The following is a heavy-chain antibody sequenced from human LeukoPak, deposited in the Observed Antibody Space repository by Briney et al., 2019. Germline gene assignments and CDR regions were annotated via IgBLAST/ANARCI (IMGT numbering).Heavy chain of an antibody. J-gene: IGHJ2*01. V-gene: IGHV1-2*02. Sequence: ASVKVSCRASGYTFTGYYMHWVRQAPGQGLEWMGWINPKSGDTKYAQKFRGRVTMTRDTSITTFYMDLSSLRSDDTAVYYCARDPGRPGRYWYFDLWSRGTLVAVSS. CDR3: ARDPGRPGRYWYFDL. CDR2: INPKSGDT. D-gene: IGHD1-26*01. CDR1: GYTFTGYY.